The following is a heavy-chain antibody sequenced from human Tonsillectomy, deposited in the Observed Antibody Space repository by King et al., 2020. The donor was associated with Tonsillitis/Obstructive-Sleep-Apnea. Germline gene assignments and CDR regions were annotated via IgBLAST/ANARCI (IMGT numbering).Heavy chain of an antibody. Sequence: VQLVESGAEVKKPGESLNISCKGSGYSFRSYWIGWVRQMPGKGLEWMGIIYPGDSDTRYSPSFQGQVTMSADKSISTAYLQWGSLKASDTAMYYCASAPPAIDYYYSYYMDVWGKGTTVTVSS. CDR3: ASAPPAIDYYYSYYMDV. CDR1: GYSFRSYW. J-gene: IGHJ6*03. D-gene: IGHD2-2*02. V-gene: IGHV5-51*01. CDR2: IYPGDSDT.